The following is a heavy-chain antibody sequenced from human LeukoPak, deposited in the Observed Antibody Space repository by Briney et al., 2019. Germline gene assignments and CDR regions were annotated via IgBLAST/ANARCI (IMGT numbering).Heavy chain of an antibody. Sequence: SGGSLRLSCAASGFSVSNTYMSWVRQAPGKGLEWVSIIYSGGNTYYADSVKGRFTISRDNSKNTLYLQMSSLRAEDTAVYFCVRGYSFGPYGMDVWGQGTTVTVSS. D-gene: IGHD2-15*01. CDR1: GFSVSNTY. V-gene: IGHV3-53*05. CDR3: VRGYSFGPYGMDV. J-gene: IGHJ6*02. CDR2: IYSGGNT.